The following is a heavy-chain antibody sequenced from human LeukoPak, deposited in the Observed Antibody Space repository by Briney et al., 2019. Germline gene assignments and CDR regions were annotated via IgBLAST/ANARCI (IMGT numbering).Heavy chain of an antibody. Sequence: VASVKVSCKASGYTFTSYDINWVRQATGQGLEWMGWMNPNSGNTGYAQKFQGRVTITRNTSISTAYMELSSLRSEDTAVYYCARDVDSSGYYLNAFDIWGQGTMVTVSS. D-gene: IGHD3-22*01. CDR1: GYTFTSYD. V-gene: IGHV1-8*03. CDR3: ARDVDSSGYYLNAFDI. CDR2: MNPNSGNT. J-gene: IGHJ3*02.